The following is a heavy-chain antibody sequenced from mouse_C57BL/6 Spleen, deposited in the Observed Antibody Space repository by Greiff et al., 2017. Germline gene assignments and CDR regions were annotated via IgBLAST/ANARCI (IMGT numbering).Heavy chain of an antibody. D-gene: IGHD1-1*01. CDR2: INCDGSST. CDR3: ARDGDYYGSSYVYFDV. V-gene: IGHV5-16*01. CDR1: CFTFSDYY. J-gene: IGHJ1*03. Sequence: EVKLMESEGGLVQPGSSMKLSCTASCFTFSDYYMPWVRQVPEKGLEWVANINCDGSSTYYLDSLKSRFIISRDNAKNILYLQMSSLKSEDTATYYCARDGDYYGSSYVYFDVWGTGTTVTVAS.